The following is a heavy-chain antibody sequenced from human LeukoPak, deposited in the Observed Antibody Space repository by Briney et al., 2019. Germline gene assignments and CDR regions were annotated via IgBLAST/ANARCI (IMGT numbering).Heavy chain of an antibody. CDR1: GLTFDGYA. V-gene: IGHV3-9*01. CDR3: ARSSYSSSSSV. J-gene: IGHJ3*01. D-gene: IGHD6-6*01. CDR2: ISWNSGNI. Sequence: GRSLRLSCAASGLTFDGYAMHWVRQAPGKGLEWVSGISWNSGNIAYADSVKGRFTISRDNAKNSLYLQINSLRAEDTAVYYCARSSYSSSSSVWGQGTMVTVSS.